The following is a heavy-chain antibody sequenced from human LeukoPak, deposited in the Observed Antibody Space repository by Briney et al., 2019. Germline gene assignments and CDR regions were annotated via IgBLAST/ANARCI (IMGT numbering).Heavy chain of an antibody. D-gene: IGHD4-23*01. V-gene: IGHV5-51*01. CDR1: GYSFTSYW. J-gene: IGHJ4*02. CDR2: IYPGDSDT. CDR3: ARLMSYGGNSEGYFDY. Sequence: PGESLQISCKGSGYSFTSYWIGWVRQLPGKGLEWMGIIYPGDSDTRYSPSFQGQVTISADKSISTAYLQWSSLKASDTAMYYCARLMSYGGNSEGYFDYWGQGTLVTVSS.